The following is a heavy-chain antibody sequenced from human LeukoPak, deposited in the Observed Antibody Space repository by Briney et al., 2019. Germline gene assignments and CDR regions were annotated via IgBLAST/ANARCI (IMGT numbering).Heavy chain of an antibody. V-gene: IGHV3-30*18. CDR1: GFTFSSYS. CDR2: VSYDGSNK. D-gene: IGHD6-13*01. Sequence: GGSLRLSCAASGFTFSSYSMNWVRQAPGKGLEWVAVVSYDGSNKYYADSVKGRFTISRDNSKNTLYLQMNSLRAEDTAVYYCAKDLIAAAGLYYFDYWGQGTLVTVSS. J-gene: IGHJ4*02. CDR3: AKDLIAAAGLYYFDY.